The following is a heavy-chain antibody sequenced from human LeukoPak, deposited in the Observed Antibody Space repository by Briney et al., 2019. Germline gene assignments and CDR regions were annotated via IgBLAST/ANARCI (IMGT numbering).Heavy chain of an antibody. CDR3: ARRGFYDTSGYLFAH. V-gene: IGHV3-48*03. D-gene: IGHD3-22*01. J-gene: IGHJ4*02. CDR1: GFTFISYE. Sequence: GGSLRLSCAASGFTFISYEMNWVRQAPGKGREWVSYISASGSPLYYGNSVKGRFTISRDNAKNSLYLQMNSLRAEDTALYYCARRGFYDTSGYLFAHWGQGTLVTVSS. CDR2: ISASGSPL.